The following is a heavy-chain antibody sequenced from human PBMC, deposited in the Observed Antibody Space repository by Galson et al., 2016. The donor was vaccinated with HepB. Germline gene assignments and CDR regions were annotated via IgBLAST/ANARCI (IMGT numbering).Heavy chain of an antibody. Sequence: SLRLSCAASGFTFSSYEMNWVRQAPGKGLEWVSAISGSDGSTYYADSVKGRFTISRDNSKNTLYLQMNSLSAEDTAVYYCAKDLDIVVVPSAIDYWGQGTLFTVSS. CDR2: ISGSDGST. CDR3: AKDLDIVVVPSAIDY. J-gene: IGHJ4*02. D-gene: IGHD2-2*01. V-gene: IGHV3-23*01. CDR1: GFTFSSYE.